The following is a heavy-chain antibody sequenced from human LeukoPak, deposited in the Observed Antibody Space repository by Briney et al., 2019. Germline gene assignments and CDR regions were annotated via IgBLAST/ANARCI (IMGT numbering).Heavy chain of an antibody. CDR3: ARTPSSSWSDTERTNWFDP. D-gene: IGHD6-13*01. Sequence: ASVKVSCKASGYTFTGYYMHWVRQAPGQGLEWMGWINPNSGGTNYAQKFQGRVTMTRDTSISTAYMELSRLRSDDTAVYYCARTPSSSWSDTERTNWFDPWGQGTLVTVSS. J-gene: IGHJ5*02. CDR2: INPNSGGT. V-gene: IGHV1-2*02. CDR1: GYTFTGYY.